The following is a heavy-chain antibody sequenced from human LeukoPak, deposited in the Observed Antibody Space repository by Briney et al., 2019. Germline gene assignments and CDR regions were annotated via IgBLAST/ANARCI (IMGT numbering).Heavy chain of an antibody. J-gene: IGHJ4*02. CDR3: ASGYSYDLFDY. CDR1: GGSISSYY. Sequence: SETLSLTCTVSGGSISSYYWSWIRQPPGKGLEWIGYIYYSGSTSYNPSLKSRVTISVDTSKNQFSLKLSSVTAADTAVYYCASGYSYDLFDYWGQGTLVTVSS. CDR2: IYYSGST. V-gene: IGHV4-59*12. D-gene: IGHD5-18*01.